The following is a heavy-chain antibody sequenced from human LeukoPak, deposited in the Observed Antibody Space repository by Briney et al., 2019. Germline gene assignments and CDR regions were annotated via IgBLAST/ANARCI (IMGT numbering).Heavy chain of an antibody. CDR3: ARDKTAYYYYYYMDV. Sequence: ASVKVSYKASGYTFTGYYMHWVRQAPGQGLEWMGWINPNSGGTNYAQKFQGRVTMTRDTSISTAYMELSRLRSDDTAVYYCARDKTAYYYYYYMDVWGKGTTVTISS. CDR2: INPNSGGT. J-gene: IGHJ6*03. V-gene: IGHV1-2*02. CDR1: GYTFTGYY.